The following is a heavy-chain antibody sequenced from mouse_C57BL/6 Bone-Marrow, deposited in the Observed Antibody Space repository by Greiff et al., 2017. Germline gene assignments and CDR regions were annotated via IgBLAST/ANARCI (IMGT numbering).Heavy chain of an antibody. V-gene: IGHV1-64*01. D-gene: IGHD2-1*01. CDR2: IHPNSGST. CDR1: GYTFTSYW. Sequence: QVQLQQPGAELVKPGASVKLSCKASGYTFTSYWMHWVKQRPGQGLEWIGMIHPNSGSTNYNEKFKSKATLTVDKSSSTAYMQLSSLTSADSTVYYCASNLYYGNFWFAYWGQGTLVTVSA. J-gene: IGHJ3*01. CDR3: ASNLYYGNFWFAY.